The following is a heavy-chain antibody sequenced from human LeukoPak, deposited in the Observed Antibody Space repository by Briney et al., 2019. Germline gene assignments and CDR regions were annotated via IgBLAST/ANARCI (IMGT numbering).Heavy chain of an antibody. CDR3: ARTAGVIAAAGYFDY. V-gene: IGHV4-34*01. CDR1: GGSFSGYY. J-gene: IGHJ4*02. D-gene: IGHD6-13*01. CDR2: INHSGST. Sequence: SETLSLTCAVYGGSFSGYYWSWIRQPPGKGLEWIGEINHSGSTNYNPSLKGRVTISVDTSKNQFSLRLSSVTAADTAVYYCARTAGVIAAAGYFDYWGQGTLVTVSS.